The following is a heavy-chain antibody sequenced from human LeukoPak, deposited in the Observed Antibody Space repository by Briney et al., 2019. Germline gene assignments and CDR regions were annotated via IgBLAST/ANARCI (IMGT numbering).Heavy chain of an antibody. J-gene: IGHJ4*02. D-gene: IGHD1-26*01. CDR3: ARTRDLGPDY. Sequence: SQTLSLTCVISGDSVSSNSAAWNWIRQSPSRGLEWLGRTYYRSKWYSHYAVSMKSRITVNPDTSKNQFSLQLNSVTPEDTAVYYCARTRDLGPDYWGQGTLVTVSS. V-gene: IGHV6-1*01. CDR2: TYYRSKWYS. CDR1: GDSVSSNSAA.